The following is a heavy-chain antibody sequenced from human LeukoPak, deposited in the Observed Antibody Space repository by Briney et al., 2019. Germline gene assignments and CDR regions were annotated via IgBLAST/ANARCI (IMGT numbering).Heavy chain of an antibody. Sequence: GASVKVSCKASGYTFTSYYMHWVRQAPGQGLEWMGIINPSGGSTSYAQKFQGRVTMTRDTSTSTVYMELSSLRSEDTAVYYCARDEPSDSSGYGLMGATSSAALGYWGQGTLVTVSS. D-gene: IGHD3-22*01. J-gene: IGHJ4*02. CDR1: GYTFTSYY. V-gene: IGHV1-46*01. CDR2: INPSGGST. CDR3: ARDEPSDSSGYGLMGATSSAALGY.